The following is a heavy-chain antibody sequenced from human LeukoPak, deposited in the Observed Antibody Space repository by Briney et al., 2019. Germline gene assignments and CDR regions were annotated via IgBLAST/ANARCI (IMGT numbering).Heavy chain of an antibody. CDR3: ARVFEVRGARRPKDY. Sequence: GGSPRLSCAASGFTFSDYGMHWGRQAPGKGLEWGALISYDGGNKFYADSVRDRFTISRDNSKNTLFLQMNSLRIEDTAVYYCARVFEVRGARRPKDYWGQGTLVIVSS. J-gene: IGHJ4*02. V-gene: IGHV3-30*03. CDR2: ISYDGGNK. D-gene: IGHD3-10*01. CDR1: GFTFSDYG.